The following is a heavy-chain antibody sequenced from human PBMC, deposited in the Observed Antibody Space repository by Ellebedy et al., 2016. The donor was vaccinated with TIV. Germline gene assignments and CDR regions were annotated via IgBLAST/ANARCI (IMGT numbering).Heavy chain of an antibody. CDR1: GFTFTTDD. CDR3: ARGPTHGAFDI. J-gene: IGHJ3*02. Sequence: GESLKISCRASGFTFTTDDVHWLRQAPGKGPEWVAHISSGGGTIYYADSVKGRFTGSRDNSKNTVYLQMNSLGPEDTAVYYCARGPTHGAFDIWGQGTMVIVSS. D-gene: IGHD4-11*01. CDR2: ISSGGGTI. V-gene: IGHV3-30-3*01.